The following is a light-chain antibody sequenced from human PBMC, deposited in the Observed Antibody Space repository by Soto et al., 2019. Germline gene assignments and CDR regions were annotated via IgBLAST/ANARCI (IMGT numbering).Light chain of an antibody. CDR2: AAS. J-gene: IGKJ4*01. CDR1: QVISTS. V-gene: IGKV1-9*01. Sequence: DIQLTQSPSFLSPSIGESVTITCRASQVISTSLAWYQVKPGKAPKLLIYAASTLESGVPSRFSATVSGTEFSLTITSLQPEDFATYYCQQLNSYPLTFGGGTTVDIK. CDR3: QQLNSYPLT.